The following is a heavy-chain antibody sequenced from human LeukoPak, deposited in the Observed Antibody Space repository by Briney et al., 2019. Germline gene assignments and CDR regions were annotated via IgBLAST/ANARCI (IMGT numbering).Heavy chain of an antibody. CDR1: GYTFTGYY. J-gene: IGHJ6*03. D-gene: IGHD3-3*01. Sequence: ASVKVSCRASGYTFTGYYMHWVRQAPGQGLEWMGWINPNSGGTNYAQKFQGRVTMTRDTSISTAYMELGRLRSDDTAVYYCARGPWSGYSTRYYMDVWGKGTTVTVSS. CDR3: ARGPWSGYSTRYYMDV. CDR2: INPNSGGT. V-gene: IGHV1-2*02.